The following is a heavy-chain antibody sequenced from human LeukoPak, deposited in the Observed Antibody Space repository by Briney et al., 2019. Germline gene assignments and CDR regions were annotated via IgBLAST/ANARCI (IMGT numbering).Heavy chain of an antibody. Sequence: GGSLRLSCAASGFTFSSYGMHWVRQAPGKGLEWVAVIWYDGSNKYYADSVKGRFTISRDNSKNTLYLQMNSLRAEDTAVYYCARFKNYGDYVPFDYWGQGTLVTVSS. D-gene: IGHD4-17*01. J-gene: IGHJ4*02. CDR1: GFTFSSYG. V-gene: IGHV3-33*01. CDR2: IWYDGSNK. CDR3: ARFKNYGDYVPFDY.